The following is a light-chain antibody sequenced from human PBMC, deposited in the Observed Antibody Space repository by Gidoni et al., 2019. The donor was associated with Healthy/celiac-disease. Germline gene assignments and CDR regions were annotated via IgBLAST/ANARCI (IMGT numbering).Light chain of an antibody. CDR1: TGAVTSGHY. Sequence: QAVVTQEPSLTVSPGGTVTLTCGSSTGAVTSGHYPYWFQQQPGQAPRTLISDTSNKHSWTPARFSGSLLGGKAALTLSGAQPEDEAEYYCLLSYRGARVFGGGTKLTVL. J-gene: IGLJ3*02. V-gene: IGLV7-46*01. CDR3: LLSYRGARV. CDR2: DTS.